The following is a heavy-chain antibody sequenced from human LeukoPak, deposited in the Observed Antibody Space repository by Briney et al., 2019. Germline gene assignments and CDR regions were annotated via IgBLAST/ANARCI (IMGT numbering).Heavy chain of an antibody. CDR1: LYTFSSYV. D-gene: IGHD6-13*01. J-gene: IGHJ4*02. Sequence: GSVKVSRKASLYTFSSYVISCVRQAPGQGLEWMGWISAYNGNTNYAQKLQGRVTMTTDTSTSTAYMVLRSLRSDDTAVYYCARGRAIAAAGTLDYWGQGTLVTVSS. V-gene: IGHV1-18*01. CDR3: ARGRAIAAAGTLDY. CDR2: ISAYNGNT.